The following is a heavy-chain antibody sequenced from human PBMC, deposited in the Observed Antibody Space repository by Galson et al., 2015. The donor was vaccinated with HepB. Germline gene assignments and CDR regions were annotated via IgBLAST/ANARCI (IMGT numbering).Heavy chain of an antibody. CDR1: GYIFTYYG. CDR2: ISVYNGNT. V-gene: IGHV1-18*04. J-gene: IGHJ5*02. D-gene: IGHD3-22*01. Sequence: VKVSCKASGYIFTYYGVSWVRQAPGQGLEWMGWISVYNGNTNYAPKFQGRVTMTTDTSTSTAYMELRSLRSDDTAVYYCARDPYYDSSGYPLATNWFDPWGQGTLVTVAS. CDR3: ARDPYYDSSGYPLATNWFDP.